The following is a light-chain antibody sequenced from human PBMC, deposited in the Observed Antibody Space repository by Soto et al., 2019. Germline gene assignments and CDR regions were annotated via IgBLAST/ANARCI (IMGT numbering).Light chain of an antibody. Sequence: QSALTQSRSVSGSPGQSVTISCTGTNSDVGGYNFVSWYQQYPGKAPKLIIYDVTKRPSGVPDRFSGSKSGNTASLTISGLQTDDEADYYCCSYAGSYTHVFGTGTKLTVL. V-gene: IGLV2-11*01. CDR2: DVT. CDR3: CSYAGSYTHV. CDR1: NSDVGGYNF. J-gene: IGLJ1*01.